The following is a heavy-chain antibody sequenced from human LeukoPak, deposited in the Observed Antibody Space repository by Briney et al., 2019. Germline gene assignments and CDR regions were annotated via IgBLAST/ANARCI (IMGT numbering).Heavy chain of an antibody. CDR1: GYTFTGYY. J-gene: IGHJ4*02. CDR3: ARARGPITMVRGVTVPPDY. V-gene: IGHV1-2*04. CDR2: INPNSGGT. D-gene: IGHD3-10*01. Sequence: ASVKVSCKASGYTFTGYYMHWVRQASGQGLEWMGWINPNSGGTNYAQKFQGWVTMTRDTSISTAYMELSRLRSDDTAVYYCARARGPITMVRGVTVPPDYWGQGTLVTVSS.